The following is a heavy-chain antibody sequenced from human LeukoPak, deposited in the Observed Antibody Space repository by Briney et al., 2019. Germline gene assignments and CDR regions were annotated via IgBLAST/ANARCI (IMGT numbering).Heavy chain of an antibody. CDR1: GFTFNSYS. CDR3: ARSRWIETYDFYAFDI. Sequence: GGSLRLSCAASGFTFNSYSMNWFRQAPGKGLEWVSSISSSSRFIYYADSVKGRFTISRDNSKNMLYVQMNSLRAEDTAVYFCARSRWIETYDFYAFDIWGQGTMVTVSA. CDR2: ISSSSRFI. J-gene: IGHJ3*02. V-gene: IGHV3-21*04. D-gene: IGHD3/OR15-3a*01.